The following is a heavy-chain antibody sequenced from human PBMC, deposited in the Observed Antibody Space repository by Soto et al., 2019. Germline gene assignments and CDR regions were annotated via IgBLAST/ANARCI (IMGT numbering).Heavy chain of an antibody. CDR2: INHSGGT. Sequence: QVRLQQWGAGLLKPSETLALTCAVHGGSFRGYYWSWIRQPPGKGLEWIGEINHSGGTNYNPSLKSRVSISVHASKHQFSLQLSSVTAADTAVYYCARLWSSNEGSSWGQGTLVAVSS. CDR1: GGSFRGYY. D-gene: IGHD2-21*01. J-gene: IGHJ4*02. CDR3: ARLWSSNEGSS. V-gene: IGHV4-34*01.